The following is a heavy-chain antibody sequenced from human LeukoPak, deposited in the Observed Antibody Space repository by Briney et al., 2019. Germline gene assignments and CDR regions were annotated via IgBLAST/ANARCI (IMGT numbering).Heavy chain of an antibody. J-gene: IGHJ4*02. CDR2: ISGSGGST. CDR3: AKDLYSSGWYVHGY. V-gene: IGHV3-23*01. D-gene: IGHD6-19*01. Sequence: GGSLRLSCAASGFTVSSNYMSWVRQAPGKGLEWVSAISGSGGSTYYADSVKGRFTISRDNSKNTLYLQMNSLRAEDTAVYYCAKDLYSSGWYVHGYWGQGTLVTVSS. CDR1: GFTVSSNY.